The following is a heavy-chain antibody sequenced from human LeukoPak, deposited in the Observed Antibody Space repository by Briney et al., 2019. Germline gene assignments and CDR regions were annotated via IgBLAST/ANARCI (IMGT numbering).Heavy chain of an antibody. CDR1: GGTFSSYA. Sequence: ASVKVSCKASGGTFSSYAISWVRQAPGQGLEWMGWINPNSGGTNYAQKFQGRVTMTRDTSISTAYMELSRLRSDDTAVYYCARDSSTYNWFDPWGQGTLVTVSS. CDR3: ARDSSTYNWFDP. CDR2: INPNSGGT. J-gene: IGHJ5*02. V-gene: IGHV1-2*02.